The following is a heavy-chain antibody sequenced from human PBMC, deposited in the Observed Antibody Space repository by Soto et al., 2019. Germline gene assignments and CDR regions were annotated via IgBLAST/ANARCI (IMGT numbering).Heavy chain of an antibody. CDR3: AGAVLYTYYYYGMDV. CDR1: GYSFTSYW. V-gene: IGHV5-51*01. J-gene: IGHJ6*02. D-gene: IGHD2-2*02. Sequence: GESLKISCKGFGYSFTSYWIGWVRQMPGKGLEWMGIIYPGDSDTRYSPSFQGQATISADKSISTAYLQWSSLKASDTAMYYCAGAVLYTYYYYGMDVWGQGTTVTVSS. CDR2: IYPGDSDT.